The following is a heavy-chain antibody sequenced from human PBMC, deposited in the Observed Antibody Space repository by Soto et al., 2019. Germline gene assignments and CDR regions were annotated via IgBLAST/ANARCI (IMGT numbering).Heavy chain of an antibody. D-gene: IGHD3-22*01. J-gene: IGHJ4*02. V-gene: IGHV4-30-2*01. Sequence: QLQLQESGSGLVKPSQTLSLTCAVSGGSISSGGYSWSWIRQPPGKGLEWIGYIYHSGGTYYNPSLKSRVTISVDRSKNQFSLKLSSVTAADTAVYYCARGGVDYYDSSGYYFSPYYFDYWGQGTLVTVSS. CDR3: ARGGVDYYDSSGYYFSPYYFDY. CDR2: IYHSGGT. CDR1: GGSISSGGYS.